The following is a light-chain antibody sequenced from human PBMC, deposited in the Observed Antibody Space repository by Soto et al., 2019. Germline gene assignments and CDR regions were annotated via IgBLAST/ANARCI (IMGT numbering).Light chain of an antibody. J-gene: IGKJ5*01. V-gene: IGKV3-11*01. Sequence: DIVLTQSPATLSLSPGQRATLSCRASQSLSSSLAWYQQKPGQAPRLLIHDASSRATGIPARFSGSGSGTDFTLTISSLEPEDFAVYYCQQRSNWPITFGQGTRLEIK. CDR3: QQRSNWPIT. CDR2: DAS. CDR1: QSLSSS.